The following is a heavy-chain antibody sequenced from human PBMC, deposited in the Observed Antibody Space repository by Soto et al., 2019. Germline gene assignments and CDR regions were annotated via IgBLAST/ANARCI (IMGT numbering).Heavy chain of an antibody. CDR3: ARHDLGGSSYYYFDY. Sequence: SGPTLVNPTQTLTLTCTFSGFSLASSGMCVSWIRQPPGEALEWLAFICWDDDKYYSTSLKTRLTISKDTSKNQVVLTMTNVDPVDTAMYYCARHDLGGSSYYYFDYWGQGTLVTVSS. CDR1: GFSLASSGMC. CDR2: ICWDDDK. V-gene: IGHV2-70*01. J-gene: IGHJ4*02. D-gene: IGHD2-15*01.